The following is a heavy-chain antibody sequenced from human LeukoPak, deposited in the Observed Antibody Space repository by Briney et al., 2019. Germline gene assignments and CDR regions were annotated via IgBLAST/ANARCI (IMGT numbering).Heavy chain of an antibody. CDR3: ARSYGSGSYYNDY. V-gene: IGHV4-59*12. J-gene: IGHJ4*02. CDR1: GGSISGYH. Sequence: SETLSLTCTVSGGSISGYHWSWIRQPPGKGLEWIGYMYYSGSTNYNPSLKSRVTMSVDASKNQFSLKLSSVTAADTAVYYCARSYGSGSYYNDYWGQGTLVTVSS. D-gene: IGHD3-10*01. CDR2: MYYSGST.